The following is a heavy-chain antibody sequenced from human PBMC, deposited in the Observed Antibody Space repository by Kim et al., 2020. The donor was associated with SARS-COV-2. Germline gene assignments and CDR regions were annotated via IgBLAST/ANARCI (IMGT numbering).Heavy chain of an antibody. D-gene: IGHD2-2*01. V-gene: IGHV3-11*06. J-gene: IGHJ4*02. CDR3: ARAQKKYCSSTSCPLSP. Sequence: VKGRLTIARDNATNSLYLQMNSLRAEDTAVYYCARAQKKYCSSTSCPLSPWGQGTLVTVSS.